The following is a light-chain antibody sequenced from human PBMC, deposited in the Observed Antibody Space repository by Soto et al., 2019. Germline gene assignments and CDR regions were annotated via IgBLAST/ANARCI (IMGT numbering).Light chain of an antibody. CDR2: GAS. J-gene: IGKJ5*01. Sequence: AIRMTQSPSSLSASTGDRVTITCRASQGISSYLAWYQQKPGRAPKLLIFGASSLQSGVPSRFSGSGSGTDFTLTISSLQPEDFATYYCQQANSFPITFGQGTRLEIK. V-gene: IGKV1-8*01. CDR3: QQANSFPIT. CDR1: QGISSY.